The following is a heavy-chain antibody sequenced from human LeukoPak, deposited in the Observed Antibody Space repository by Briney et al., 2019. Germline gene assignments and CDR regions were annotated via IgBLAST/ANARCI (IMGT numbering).Heavy chain of an antibody. CDR2: INPSTGNP. V-gene: IGHV7-4-1*02. CDR3: ARAYQRLGELSLPDY. CDR1: GYTFTNYA. Sequence: ASVKVSCKACGYTFTNYAMNWVRQGPGQGLEWMGRINPSTGNPTYAQGFTGRFVFSLDTSVSTAYLQISSLKAEDTALYYCARAYQRLGELSLPDYWGQGTLVTVSS. D-gene: IGHD3-16*02. J-gene: IGHJ4*02.